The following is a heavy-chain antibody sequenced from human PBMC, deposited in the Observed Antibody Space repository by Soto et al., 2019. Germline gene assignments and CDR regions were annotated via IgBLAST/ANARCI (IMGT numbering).Heavy chain of an antibody. J-gene: IGHJ5*02. D-gene: IGHD4-17*01. CDR2: INHSGST. Sequence: SETLSLTCAVYGGSFSGYYWSWIRQPPGKGPEWIGEINHSGSTNYNPSLKSRVTISVDTSKNQFSLKLSSVTAADTAVYYCARGLDYGDMLRYLRVGWFDPWAQGTLVTVSS. CDR3: ARGLDYGDMLRYLRVGWFDP. CDR1: GGSFSGYY. V-gene: IGHV4-34*01.